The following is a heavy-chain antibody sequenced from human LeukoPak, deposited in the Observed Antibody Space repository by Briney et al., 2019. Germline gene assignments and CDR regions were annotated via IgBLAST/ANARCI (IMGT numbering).Heavy chain of an antibody. V-gene: IGHV3-30*19. Sequence: PGGSLRLSCTASGFSFRTYNLHWVRQAPGKGLEWVAVVSKDGNTKYYADSVKGRFTISRDNSKNTVYLQMNSLRTEDTSVYYCARGIQPPKYYGSGSDTFDIWGQGTMVTVSS. D-gene: IGHD3-10*01. CDR2: VSKDGNTK. J-gene: IGHJ3*02. CDR3: ARGIQPPKYYGSGSDTFDI. CDR1: GFSFRTYN.